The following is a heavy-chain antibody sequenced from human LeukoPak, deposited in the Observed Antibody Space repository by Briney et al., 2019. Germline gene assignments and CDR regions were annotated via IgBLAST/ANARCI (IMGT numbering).Heavy chain of an antibody. Sequence: PGGSLRLSCAASGFTFSDYHMTWIRQAPGKGLEWVSYISGSSIYTRYADSVKGRFTISRDNAKNSLYLQMNSLRAEDAALYYCVRDISGYYFDYWGQGTLVTVSS. J-gene: IGHJ4*02. D-gene: IGHD3-22*01. CDR3: VRDISGYYFDY. V-gene: IGHV3-11*05. CDR1: GFTFSDYH. CDR2: ISGSSIYT.